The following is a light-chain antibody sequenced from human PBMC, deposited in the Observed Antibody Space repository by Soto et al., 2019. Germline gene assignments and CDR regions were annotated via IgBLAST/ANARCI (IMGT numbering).Light chain of an antibody. CDR1: SSDVGGYNY. Sequence: QSVLTQPASVSGSPGQSITISCTETSSDVGGYNYVSWYQQHPGKAPKFLIYDVSNRPSGVSNRFSGSKSGNTASLTISGLQPEDEADYYCSSYTSSTTYVVFGGGTKLTVL. CDR2: DVS. J-gene: IGLJ2*01. V-gene: IGLV2-14*01. CDR3: SSYTSSTTYVV.